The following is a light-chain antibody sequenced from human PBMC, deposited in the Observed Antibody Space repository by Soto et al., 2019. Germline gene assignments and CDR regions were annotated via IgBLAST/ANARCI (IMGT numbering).Light chain of an antibody. V-gene: IGLV2-8*01. Sequence: QSALTQPPSASGSPGQSVTISCTGTSSDVGDNKYVSWYQQQPGKAPKVIIYEISERPSGVPDRFSGSKSGNTASLTVSGLRDEDEADYYCSSNAGSNNFRVFGGGTKLTVL. CDR1: SSDVGDNKY. CDR3: SSNAGSNNFRV. J-gene: IGLJ2*01. CDR2: EIS.